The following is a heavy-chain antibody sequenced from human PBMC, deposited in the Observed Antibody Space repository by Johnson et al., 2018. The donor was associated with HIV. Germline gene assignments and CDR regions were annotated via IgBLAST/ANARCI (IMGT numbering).Heavy chain of an antibody. D-gene: IGHD1-26*01. CDR3: ARDLMVGPTRTGSFDI. CDR2: IGTAGDT. V-gene: IGHV3-13*01. CDR1: GFTFSSYD. Sequence: VQLVESGGGLVQPGGSLRLSCAASGFTFSSYDMHWVRQTTGKVLQWVSGIGTAGDTYHAASVKGRFTISRDNSKNTVYLQMSSLRVEDTAIYHCARDLMVGPTRTGSFDIWGQGTMVTVSS. J-gene: IGHJ3*02.